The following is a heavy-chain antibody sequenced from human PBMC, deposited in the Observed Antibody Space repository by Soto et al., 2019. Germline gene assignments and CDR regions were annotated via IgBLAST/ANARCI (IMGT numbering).Heavy chain of an antibody. CDR2: ITPMLTVT. CDR1: GGTFSTYT. Sequence: QVHLEQSGAEVKKPGSSVKVSCKAAGGTFSTYTLIWVRQAPGQGLEWMGRITPMLTVTNSAQKFQGRVTLTADKSTSTAFMELTNLSSDDTAVYYCSIGSWSAETFDVWGQGTMVPVSS. D-gene: IGHD2-2*01. CDR3: SIGSWSAETFDV. V-gene: IGHV1-69*02. J-gene: IGHJ3*01.